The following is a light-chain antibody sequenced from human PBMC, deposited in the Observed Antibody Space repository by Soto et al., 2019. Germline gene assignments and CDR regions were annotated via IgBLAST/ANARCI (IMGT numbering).Light chain of an antibody. CDR2: WAS. J-gene: IGKJ4*01. CDR3: QQYYRSPLS. CDR1: QSVLYSLNNRNH. V-gene: IGKV4-1*01. Sequence: DIVMTQSPDSLAVSLGERATLNCKSSQSVLYSLNNRNHLAWYQKKPGQPPRLLVYWASTRESGVPDRFSGSGSGTDFILTISSLQAEDVAVYYCQQYYRSPLSFGGGTRVEIK.